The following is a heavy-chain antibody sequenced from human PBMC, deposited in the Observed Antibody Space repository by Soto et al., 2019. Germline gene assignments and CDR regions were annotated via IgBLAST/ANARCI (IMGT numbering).Heavy chain of an antibody. CDR3: ARDKDRQQLGGNYYYSWDV. CDR1: GGTFRTSA. V-gene: IGHV1-69*12. CDR2: IMPVFATP. D-gene: IGHD3-3*02. J-gene: IGHJ6*04. Sequence: QVQLMQSGAEVKKPGSSVKVSCKASGGTFRTSAISWVRQAHGEGLELVGGIMPVFATPDYAQKFQGRVTISADESTTTAYLELTSLTTDDTSVYYCARDKDRQQLGGNYYYSWDVWGKGTEITVSS.